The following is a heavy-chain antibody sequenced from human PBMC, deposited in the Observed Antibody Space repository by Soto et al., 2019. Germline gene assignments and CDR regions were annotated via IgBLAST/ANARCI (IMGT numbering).Heavy chain of an antibody. D-gene: IGHD3-3*01. J-gene: IGHJ4*02. CDR3: AREHDGY. CDR2: IWYDGSNK. CDR1: GFTFSSYG. V-gene: IGHV3-33*01. Sequence: QVQLVESGGGVVQSGRSLRVSCAASGFTFSSYGFHWVRQAPGKGLEWVAGIWYDGSNKYYTDSVKGRFTISRDNSKNTVYLQMHSLRAEDTAVYYCAREHDGYWGQGTQVTVSS.